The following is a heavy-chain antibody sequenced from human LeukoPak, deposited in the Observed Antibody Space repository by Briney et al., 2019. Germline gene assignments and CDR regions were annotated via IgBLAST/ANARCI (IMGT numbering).Heavy chain of an antibody. D-gene: IGHD3-9*01. CDR1: GGSISSGSYY. Sequence: PSETLSLTCTVSGGSISSGSYYWSWIRQPAGKGPEWIGRIYTSGSTNYNPSLKSRVTISVDTSKNQFSLKLSSVTAADTAVYYCARDGNDILTGEAFDIWGQGTMVTVSS. CDR3: ARDGNDILTGEAFDI. V-gene: IGHV4-61*02. CDR2: IYTSGST. J-gene: IGHJ3*02.